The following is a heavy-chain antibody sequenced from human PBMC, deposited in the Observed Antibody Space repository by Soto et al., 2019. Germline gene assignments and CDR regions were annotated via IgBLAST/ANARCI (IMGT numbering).Heavy chain of an antibody. V-gene: IGHV1-69*12. D-gene: IGHD5-12*01. J-gene: IGHJ4*02. Sequence: QVQLVQSGAEVKKPGSSVKVSCKASGGTFSSYAISWVRQAPGQGLEWMGGIIPIFGTTNYAQKFQGRVTITADVSTCTAYMELSSLRSEDTAVYFCASGIDGDGYNLAVFAYLGQGTLVTVSS. CDR3: ASGIDGDGYNLAVFAY. CDR1: GGTFSSYA. CDR2: IIPIFGTT.